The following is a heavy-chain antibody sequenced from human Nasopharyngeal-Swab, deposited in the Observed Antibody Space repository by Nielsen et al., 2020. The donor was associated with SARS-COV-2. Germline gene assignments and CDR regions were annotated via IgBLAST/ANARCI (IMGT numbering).Heavy chain of an antibody. D-gene: IGHD6-13*01. CDR1: GFSFRSYA. CDR2: ISGGGNNI. Sequence: GESLKISCAASGFSFRSYAMSWVRQIPGKGLEWVSTISGGGNNIYYAESVKGRFTISRDDSKNTLFLQLSSLRAEDTAVYYCAKGEAAGGEIGFDPWGQGTLVTVSS. J-gene: IGHJ5*02. CDR3: AKGEAAGGEIGFDP. V-gene: IGHV3-23*01.